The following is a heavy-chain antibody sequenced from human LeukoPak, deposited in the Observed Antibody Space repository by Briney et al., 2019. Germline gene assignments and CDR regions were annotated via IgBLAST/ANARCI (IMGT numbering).Heavy chain of an antibody. V-gene: IGHV4-59*01. Sequence: SETLSLTCTVSGGSISSYYWSWIRQPPGKELEWIGYIYYSGSTNYNPSLKSRVTISVDTSKNQFSLKLSSVTAADTAVYYCAGPTTTDAFDIWGQGTMVTVSS. CDR2: IYYSGST. D-gene: IGHD1-14*01. CDR3: AGPTTTDAFDI. CDR1: GGSISSYY. J-gene: IGHJ3*02.